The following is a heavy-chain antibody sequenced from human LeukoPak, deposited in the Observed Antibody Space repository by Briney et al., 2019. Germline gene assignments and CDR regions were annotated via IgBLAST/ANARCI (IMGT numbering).Heavy chain of an antibody. CDR3: AKDRGGTKMIVVPSYYFDY. V-gene: IGHV3-23*01. CDR1: GFTFSSYA. D-gene: IGHD3-22*01. CDR2: ISGSGGST. Sequence: GGSLRLSCAASGFTFSSYAMSWVRQAPGKGLEWVSAISGSGGSTYYADSVKGRFTISRDNSKNTLYLQMNSLGAEDTAVYYCAKDRGGTKMIVVPSYYFDYWGQGTLVTVSS. J-gene: IGHJ4*02.